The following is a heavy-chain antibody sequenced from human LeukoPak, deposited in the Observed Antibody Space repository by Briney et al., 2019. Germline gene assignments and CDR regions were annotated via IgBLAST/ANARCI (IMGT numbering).Heavy chain of an antibody. D-gene: IGHD3-22*01. CDR1: GYILCVYY. CDR3: AREMKIGRFDAFDV. V-gene: IGHV1-2*06. CDR2: INLISGGT. J-gene: IGHJ3*01. Sequence: GASVKVSCKASGYILCVYYLHWVRQAPGQGLEWMGRINLISGGTNYAQKFQGRVTLTGDTSISIAYMELSRLTSDDTAVYYCAREMKIGRFDAFDVWGQGTVVTVSS.